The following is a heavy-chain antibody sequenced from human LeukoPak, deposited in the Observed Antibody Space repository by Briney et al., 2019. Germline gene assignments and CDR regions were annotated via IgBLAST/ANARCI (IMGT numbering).Heavy chain of an antibody. CDR1: GYTFTAYY. Sequence: ASGKLSCTATGYTFTAYYMHWVRDAPGPGLEWMGWINPNSGGTKYAQKLQGRITMTRDTSINTAYMELSRLRSVDTAVYYCAREKAMVTSFDYWGQGTLVTVSS. CDR3: AREKAMVTSFDY. J-gene: IGHJ4*02. D-gene: IGHD5-18*01. V-gene: IGHV1-2*02. CDR2: INPNSGGT.